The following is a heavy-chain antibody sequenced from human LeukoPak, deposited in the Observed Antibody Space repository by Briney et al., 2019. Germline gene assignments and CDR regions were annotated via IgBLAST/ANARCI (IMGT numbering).Heavy chain of an antibody. CDR1: GFTFSSYW. CDR3: ARGSEYTSSTNHYFDY. CDR2: IKQDGSEK. D-gene: IGHD6-6*01. J-gene: IGHJ4*02. Sequence: GGSLRLSCAASGFTFSSYWMSWVRQAPGKGLEWVANIKQDGSEKHYVDSVKGRFTISRDNAKKSLFLHMNSLRVEDTAVYYWARGSEYTSSTNHYFDYWGQGTLVTVSS. V-gene: IGHV3-7*01.